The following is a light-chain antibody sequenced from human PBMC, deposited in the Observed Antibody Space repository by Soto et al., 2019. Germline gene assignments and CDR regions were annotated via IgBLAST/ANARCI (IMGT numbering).Light chain of an antibody. J-gene: IGKJ1*01. CDR2: GES. Sequence: ELVLTQSPGTLSLSPGDSATLSCRASQSVNNDYLAWYQQKTGQAPRLLIYGESSRATGIPDRFSGSGSGTDFNLTISRLEPGDFAVYYCQKYGSSILTCGQGTKVDIK. V-gene: IGKV3-20*01. CDR3: QKYGSSILT. CDR1: QSVNNDY.